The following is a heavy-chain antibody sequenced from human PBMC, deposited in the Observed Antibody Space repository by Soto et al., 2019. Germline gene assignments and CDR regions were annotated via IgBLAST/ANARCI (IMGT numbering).Heavy chain of an antibody. CDR3: ARSVVVTARVYYYYGMDV. CDR2: IIPIFGTA. V-gene: IGHV1-69*13. J-gene: IGHJ6*02. Sequence: SVKVSCKASGVTFSSYAISWVRQAPGQGLEWMGGIIPIFGTANYAQKFQGRVTITADESTSTAYMELSSLRSEDTAVYYCARSVVVTARVYYYYGMDVWGQGTTVTVSS. D-gene: IGHD2-21*02. CDR1: GVTFSSYA.